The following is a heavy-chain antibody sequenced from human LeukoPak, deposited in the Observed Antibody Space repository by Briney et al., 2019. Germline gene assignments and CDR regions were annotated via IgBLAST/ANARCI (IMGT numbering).Heavy chain of an antibody. Sequence: GGSLRLSCAASGFTFSSYSMNWVRQTPGKGLEWVSSISSSSTYIYYADSVKGRFTISRDNTKNTLYLQMNSLRAEDTAVYYCARDIWGARIDYWGQGTLVTVSS. CDR1: GFTFSSYS. J-gene: IGHJ4*02. D-gene: IGHD3-16*01. CDR2: ISSSSTYI. CDR3: ARDIWGARIDY. V-gene: IGHV3-21*01.